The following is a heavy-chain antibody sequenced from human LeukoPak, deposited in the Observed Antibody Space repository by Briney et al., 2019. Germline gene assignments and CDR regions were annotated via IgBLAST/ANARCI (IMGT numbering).Heavy chain of an antibody. CDR1: GGSISSSSYY. Sequence: SETLSLTCTVSGGSISSSSYYWGWIRQPPGKGLEWIGSIYYSGSTYYNPSLKSRVTISVDTSKNQFSLKLSSVTAADTAVYYCASSRRYGDSLRWFDPWGQGTLVTVSS. J-gene: IGHJ5*02. V-gene: IGHV4-39*01. CDR2: IYYSGST. D-gene: IGHD4-17*01. CDR3: ASSRRYGDSLRWFDP.